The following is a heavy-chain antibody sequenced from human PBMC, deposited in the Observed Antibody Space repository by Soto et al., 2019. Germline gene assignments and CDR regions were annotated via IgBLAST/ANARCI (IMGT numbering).Heavy chain of an antibody. CDR3: AKDFLTGTSYYYYYGMDV. CDR2: ISYDGSSK. V-gene: IGHV3-30*18. D-gene: IGHD1-20*01. CDR1: GFTFSSYG. Sequence: GGSLRLSCAASGFTFSSYGMHWVRQAPGKGLEWVAVISYDGSSKYYADSVKGRFTISRDNSKNTLYLQMNSLRAEDTAVYYCAKDFLTGTSYYYYYGMDVWGQGTTVTVSS. J-gene: IGHJ6*02.